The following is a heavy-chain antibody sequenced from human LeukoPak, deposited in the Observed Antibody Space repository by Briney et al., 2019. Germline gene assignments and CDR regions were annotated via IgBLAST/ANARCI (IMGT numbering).Heavy chain of an antibody. J-gene: IGHJ4*02. V-gene: IGHV3-48*03. D-gene: IGHD2-15*01. CDR2: ISSSGSTI. CDR3: AGQLGYCSGGSCLDY. CDR1: GFTFSSYE. Sequence: GGSLRLSCAASGFTFSSYEMNWVRQAPGKGLEWVSYISSSGSTIYYADSVKGRFTISRDNAKNSLYLQMNSLRAEDTAVYYCAGQLGYCSGGSCLDYWGQGTLVTVSS.